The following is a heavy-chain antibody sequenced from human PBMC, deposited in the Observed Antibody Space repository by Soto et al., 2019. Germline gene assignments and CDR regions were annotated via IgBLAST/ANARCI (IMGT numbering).Heavy chain of an antibody. CDR3: ARDYYGSGSYYNGFDP. D-gene: IGHD3-10*01. CDR1: GGSISSGGYY. Sequence: SETLSLTCTVPGGSISSGGYYWSWIRQHPGKGLEWIGYIYYSGSTYYNPSLKSRVTISVDTSKNQFSLKLSSVTAADTTVYYCARDYYGSGSYYNGFDPWGQGTLVTVSS. CDR2: IYYSGST. J-gene: IGHJ5*02. V-gene: IGHV4-31*03.